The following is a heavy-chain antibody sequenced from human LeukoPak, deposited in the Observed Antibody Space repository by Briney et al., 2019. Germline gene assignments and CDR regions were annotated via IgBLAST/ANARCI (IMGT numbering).Heavy chain of an antibody. V-gene: IGHV1-18*01. CDR1: GYTFTSYG. Sequence: GASVKVSCKASGYTFTSYGISWVRQAPGQGLEWMGWISAYNGNTNYAQKLQGRVTMTTDTSTSTAYMELRSLRSDDTAVYYCARVRGDGYRGGAFDIWGQGTMVTVSS. CDR2: ISAYNGNT. J-gene: IGHJ3*02. D-gene: IGHD5-24*01. CDR3: ARVRGDGYRGGAFDI.